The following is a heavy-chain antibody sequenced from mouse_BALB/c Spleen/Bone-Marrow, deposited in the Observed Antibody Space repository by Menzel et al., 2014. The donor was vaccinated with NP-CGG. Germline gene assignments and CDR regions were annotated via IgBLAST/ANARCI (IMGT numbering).Heavy chain of an antibody. V-gene: IGHV14-3*02. J-gene: IGHJ1*01. CDR2: IDPANGNT. CDR3: ANYDYGWYFDV. CDR1: GFNIKDTY. D-gene: IGHD2-4*01. Sequence: EVQLQQSGAGLVKPGASVKLSCTASGFNIKDTYMHWVKQRPEQGLEWIGRIDPANGNTKYDPKFQGKATITADTSSNTAYLQLSSLTSEDTAVYYCANYDYGWYFDVWGAGTTVTGSS.